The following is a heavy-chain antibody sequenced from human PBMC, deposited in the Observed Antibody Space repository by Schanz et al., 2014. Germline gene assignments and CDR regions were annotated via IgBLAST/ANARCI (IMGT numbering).Heavy chain of an antibody. V-gene: IGHV3-66*01. CDR1: GFTVSSNH. J-gene: IGHJ6*02. Sequence: EGQLAESGGGLVQPGGSLRLSCAVSGFTVSSNHMSWVRQAPGKGLEWVSVIYSGIGAYYADSVKDRFTVSRDNSKNTLYLQMNSLRAEDTAVYYCARDTSYGMDVWGQGTTVTVSS. CDR3: ARDTSYGMDV. CDR2: IYSGIGA.